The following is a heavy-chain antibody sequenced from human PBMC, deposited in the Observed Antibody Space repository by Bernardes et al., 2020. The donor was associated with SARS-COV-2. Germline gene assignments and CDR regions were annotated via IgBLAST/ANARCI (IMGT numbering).Heavy chain of an antibody. CDR1: GFTFGDYG. CDR3: SRDVDCSGGSCSHRTALDI. J-gene: IGHJ3*02. Sequence: GGSLRLSCTGSGFTFGDYGVNWVRQAPGKGLEWVGFIRIKTFGETTVYAASVQGRFTISRDDSKSIAYLQMNGLRTEDTAIYYCSRDVDCSGGSCSHRTALDIWGQGTVVTVSS. D-gene: IGHD2-8*02. CDR2: IRIKTFGETT. V-gene: IGHV3-49*04.